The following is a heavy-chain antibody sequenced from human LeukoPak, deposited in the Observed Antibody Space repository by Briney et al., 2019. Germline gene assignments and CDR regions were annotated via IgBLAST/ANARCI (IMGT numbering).Heavy chain of an antibody. CDR3: ARDPVAGLDY. Sequence: GSLRLSCAASGFTFSSYGMHWVRQAPGKGLKWVAVIWYDGSNKYYADSVKGRFTISRDNSKNTLYLQMNSLRAEDTAVYYCARDPVAGLDYWGQGTLVTVSS. V-gene: IGHV3-33*01. CDR1: GFTFSSYG. D-gene: IGHD6-19*01. J-gene: IGHJ4*02. CDR2: IWYDGSNK.